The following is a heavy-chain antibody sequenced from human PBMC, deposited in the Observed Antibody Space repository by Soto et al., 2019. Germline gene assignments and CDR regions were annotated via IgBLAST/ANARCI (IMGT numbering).Heavy chain of an antibody. CDR1: GFTFSSYG. Sequence: LRLSCAASGFTFSSYGMHWVRQAPGKGLEWVAVISYDGSNKYYADSVKGRFTISRDNSKNTLYLQMNSLRAEDTAVYYCAKDYGYLRSGYYYGMGVWGQGTTVTVSS. J-gene: IGHJ6*02. D-gene: IGHD5-18*01. CDR2: ISYDGSNK. V-gene: IGHV3-30*18. CDR3: AKDYGYLRSGYYYGMGV.